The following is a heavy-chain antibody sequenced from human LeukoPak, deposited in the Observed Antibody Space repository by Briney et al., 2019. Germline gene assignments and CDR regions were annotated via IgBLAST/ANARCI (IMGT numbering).Heavy chain of an antibody. Sequence: SETLSLTCTVSGGSISSSSYYWGWLRQPPGKGLEWIGSIYYSGSTYYNPSLKSRVTISVDTSKNKFSLKLNSVTAADTAVYYCARPAYRGSYYDAFDIWGQGTMGTVSS. CDR1: GGSISSSSYY. CDR2: IYYSGST. CDR3: ARPAYRGSYYDAFDI. J-gene: IGHJ3*02. D-gene: IGHD1-26*01. V-gene: IGHV4-39*01.